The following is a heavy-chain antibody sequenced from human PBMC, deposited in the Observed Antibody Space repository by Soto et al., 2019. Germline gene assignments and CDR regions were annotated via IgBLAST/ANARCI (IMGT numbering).Heavy chain of an antibody. D-gene: IGHD1-26*01. CDR2: INHSGST. J-gene: IGHJ4*02. V-gene: IGHV4-34*01. CDR1: VGSLSGYY. CDR3: ARGSGSYDY. Sequence: SETLSITGSVYVGSLSGYYWRWIRQPPGKGLEWIGEINHSGSTNYNPSLKSRVTISVDTSKNQFSLKLSSVTAADTAVYYCARGSGSYDYWGQGTLVTVSS.